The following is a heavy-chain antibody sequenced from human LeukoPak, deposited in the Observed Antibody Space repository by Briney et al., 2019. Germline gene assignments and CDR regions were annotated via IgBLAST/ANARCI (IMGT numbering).Heavy chain of an antibody. CDR2: IYTSGST. V-gene: IGHV4-61*02. D-gene: IGHD4-23*01. CDR3: ARDHHGGNSDWFDP. J-gene: IGHJ5*02. Sequence: PSETLSLTCTVSGGSISSGSYYWSWIRQPAGKGLEWIGRIYTSGSTNYNPSLKSRVTISVDTSKNQFSLKLSSVTAADTAVYYCARDHHGGNSDWFDPWGQGTLVTVSS. CDR1: GGSISSGSYY.